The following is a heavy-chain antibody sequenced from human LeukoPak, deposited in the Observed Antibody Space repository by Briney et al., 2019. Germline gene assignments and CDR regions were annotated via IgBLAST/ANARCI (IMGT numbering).Heavy chain of an antibody. CDR2: ISGSGGST. V-gene: IGHV3-23*01. CDR3: AKSGPYGSGSYYLPYYYYMDV. D-gene: IGHD3-10*01. CDR1: GFTFSSYG. Sequence: GGSLRLSCAASGFTFSSYGMSWVRQAPGKGLEWVSAISGSGGSTYYADSVKGRFTISRDNSKNTLYLQMNSLRAEDTAVYYCAKSGPYGSGSYYLPYYYYMDVWGKGTTVTISS. J-gene: IGHJ6*03.